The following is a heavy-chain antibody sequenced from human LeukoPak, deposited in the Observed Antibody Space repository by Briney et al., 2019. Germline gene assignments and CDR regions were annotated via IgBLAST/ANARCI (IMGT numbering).Heavy chain of an antibody. CDR3: ARDGTGYSGCGNYYYYGMDV. CDR1: GGTFSSYA. D-gene: IGHD5-12*01. J-gene: IGHJ6*02. CDR2: IIPIFGTA. Sequence: SVKVSCKASGGTFSSYAISWVRQAPGQGLEWMGGIIPIFGTANYAQKFQGRVTITADESTSTAYMELSSLRSEDTAVYYCARDGTGYSGCGNYYYYGMDVWGQGTTVTVSS. V-gene: IGHV1-69*01.